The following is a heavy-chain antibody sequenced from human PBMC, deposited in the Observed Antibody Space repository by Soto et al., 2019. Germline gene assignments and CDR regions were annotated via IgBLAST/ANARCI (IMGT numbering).Heavy chain of an antibody. D-gene: IGHD1-26*01. V-gene: IGHV3-73*02. J-gene: IGHJ5*02. CDR1: GYTFSDTA. Sequence: EVQLVESGGGLVQPGGSLKLSCAASGYTFSDTALHWVRQASGKGLEWVARVAAKNENYVTTYAASVQGRFSLSRDDSKNSAYLLMNSLKTEDTAIYYCSKYGGSSTIPAALGQGTLVTVSS. CDR3: SKYGGSSTIPAA. CDR2: VAAKNENYVT.